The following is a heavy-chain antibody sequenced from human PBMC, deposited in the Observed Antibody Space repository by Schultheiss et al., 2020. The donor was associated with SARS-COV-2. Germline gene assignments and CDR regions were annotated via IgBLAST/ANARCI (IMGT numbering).Heavy chain of an antibody. J-gene: IGHJ4*02. CDR3: ASVPYSGYDALWEGPWFDY. CDR1: GFTFSSYS. V-gene: IGHV3-21*04. D-gene: IGHD5-12*01. Sequence: GESLKISCAASGFTFSSYSMNWVRQAPGKGLEWVSSISSSSSYTNYADSVKGRFTISRDNAKNSLYLQMNSLRAEDTAVYYCASVPYSGYDALWEGPWFDYWGQGTLVTVSS. CDR2: ISSSSSYT.